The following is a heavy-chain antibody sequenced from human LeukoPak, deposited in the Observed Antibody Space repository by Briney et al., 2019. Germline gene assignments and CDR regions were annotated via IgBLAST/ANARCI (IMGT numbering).Heavy chain of an antibody. CDR1: GGSFSGYY. J-gene: IGHJ6*02. V-gene: IGHV4-34*01. CDR3: AAYCSSTSCTKYYYYGMDV. CDR2: INHSGST. Sequence: PSETLSLTCAVYGGSFSGYYWSWIRQPPGKGLEWIGEINHSGSTNYNPSLKSRVTISVDTSKNQFSLKLSSVTAADTAVYYCAAYCSSTSCTKYYYYGMDVWGQGTTVTVSS. D-gene: IGHD2-2*01.